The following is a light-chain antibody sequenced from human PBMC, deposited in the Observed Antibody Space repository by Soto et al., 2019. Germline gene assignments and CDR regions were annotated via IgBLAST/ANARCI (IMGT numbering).Light chain of an antibody. CDR1: SSDVGGNKY. CDR2: KVS. V-gene: IGLV2-14*01. Sequence: QSAMTQPASVSGSPGQSITISCTGTSSDVGGNKYVSWYQQYPGKVPKLLINKVSNRPSGVSNRFSGSKSGNTASLTISGLLAEDEADYFCTSSTSDSLYVFGTGTKLTLL. CDR3: TSSTSDSLYV. J-gene: IGLJ1*01.